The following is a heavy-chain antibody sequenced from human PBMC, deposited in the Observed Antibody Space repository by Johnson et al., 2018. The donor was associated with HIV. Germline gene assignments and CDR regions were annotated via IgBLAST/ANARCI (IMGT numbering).Heavy chain of an antibody. CDR2: ISWNSGSI. Sequence: QLVESGGGVVQPGGSLRLSCAASGFTFHDYAMHWVRQAPGKGLEWVSGISWNSGSIGYADSVKGRFTISRDNAKNSLYLQMNSLRAEDTALYYCAKDKGGSGWYLHAFDIWGQGTMVTVSS. CDR1: GFTFHDYA. V-gene: IGHV3-9*01. D-gene: IGHD6-19*01. CDR3: AKDKGGSGWYLHAFDI. J-gene: IGHJ3*02.